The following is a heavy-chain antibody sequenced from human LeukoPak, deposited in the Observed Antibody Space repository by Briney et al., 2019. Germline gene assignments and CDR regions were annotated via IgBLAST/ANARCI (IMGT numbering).Heavy chain of an antibody. CDR2: INPNSGGT. Sequence: GASVKVSCKASGYTVTGYDIHWGRQAPGQGLEWMGWINPNSGGTNYAQKFQGRVTMTRDTSISTAYMPLSRLRSDDTAVYYCASEEDAFDVWGQGTMVTVSS. CDR3: ASEEDAFDV. V-gene: IGHV1-2*02. J-gene: IGHJ3*01. CDR1: GYTVTGYD.